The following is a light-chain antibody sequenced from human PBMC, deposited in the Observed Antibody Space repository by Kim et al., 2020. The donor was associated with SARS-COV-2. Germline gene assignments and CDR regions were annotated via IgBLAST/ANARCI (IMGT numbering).Light chain of an antibody. V-gene: IGKV3-20*01. CDR1: QSVPNNY. Sequence: EIVLTQSPGPLSLSPGERVTVSCRASQSVPNNYLAWYRQKPGQAPRLLIYGASSRFTGVPGRFSGSGSGTDFTLIISRLEPEDFAVYYCQQYGSGRTFGQGTKVDIK. J-gene: IGKJ1*01. CDR2: GAS. CDR3: QQYGSGRT.